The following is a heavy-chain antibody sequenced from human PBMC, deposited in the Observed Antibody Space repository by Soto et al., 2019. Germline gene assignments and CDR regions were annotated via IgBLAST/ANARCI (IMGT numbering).Heavy chain of an antibody. CDR2: IKQDGGEK. V-gene: IGHV3-7*01. Sequence: GGSLRLSCAAAGFTCSSYWRSWVRKAPGVGLEWVANIKQDGGEKYFVDSVRGRFTISRDNAKNSVYLQMNSLRAEDTAVYYCARKSGTFYGSGTSSGGMDVWGQGTTVTVSS. CDR3: ARKSGTFYGSGTSSGGMDV. CDR1: GFTCSSYW. J-gene: IGHJ6*02. D-gene: IGHD3-10*01.